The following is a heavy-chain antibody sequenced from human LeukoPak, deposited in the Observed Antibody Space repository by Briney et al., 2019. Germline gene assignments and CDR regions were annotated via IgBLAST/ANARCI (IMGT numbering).Heavy chain of an antibody. J-gene: IGHJ4*02. CDR3: ARGQLDYYDSSGYYSN. CDR1: GGSISSYY. CDR2: IYYSGST. D-gene: IGHD3-22*01. V-gene: IGHV4-59*08. Sequence: PSETLSLTCTVSGGSISSYYWSWIRQPPGKGLEWIGYIYYSGSTNYNPSLKSRVTISVDTSKNQFSLKLSSVTAADTAVYYCARGQLDYYDSSGYYSNWGQGTLVTVSS.